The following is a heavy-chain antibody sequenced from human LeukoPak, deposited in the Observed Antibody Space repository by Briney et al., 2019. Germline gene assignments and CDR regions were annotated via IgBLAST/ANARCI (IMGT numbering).Heavy chain of an antibody. Sequence: ASVKVSCKASGYSFTSYGLNWVRQAPGQGLEWMGWISACNGKTFYAEKFQGRVTMTRNTSISTAYMELSSLRSEDTAVYYCARASKHSSSWNYYYYYYMDVWGKGTTVTISS. CDR3: ARASKHSSSWNYYYYYYMDV. V-gene: IGHV1-8*02. CDR1: GYSFTSYG. D-gene: IGHD6-13*01. CDR2: ISACNGKT. J-gene: IGHJ6*03.